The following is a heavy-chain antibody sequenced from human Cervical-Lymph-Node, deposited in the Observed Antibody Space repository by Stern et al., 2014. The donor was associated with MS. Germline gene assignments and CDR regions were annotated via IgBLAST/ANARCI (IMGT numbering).Heavy chain of an antibody. CDR2: INPNSGGT. V-gene: IGHV1-2*06. Sequence: QVQLVQSGAEVKQPGASVKVSCKASGYTFIAYYMDWVRQAPGQGLEWMGRINPNSGGTKYAKKFQGRVTMTRDTSISTAYMELSSLRSDDTAIFYCARSRDSSAYYYYYDTMDVWGQGTTVIVSS. J-gene: IGHJ6*02. D-gene: IGHD3-22*01. CDR3: ARSRDSSAYYYYYDTMDV. CDR1: GYTFIAYY.